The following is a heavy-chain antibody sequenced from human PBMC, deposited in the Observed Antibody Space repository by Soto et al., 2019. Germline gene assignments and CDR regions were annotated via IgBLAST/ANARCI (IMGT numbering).Heavy chain of an antibody. J-gene: IGHJ4*02. CDR2: IYSGGST. CDR3: AKGRYCSGGSCYSYGYFDY. CDR1: VFTVISNY. Sequence: GGSLRLSCAASVFTVISNYMSWVRQAPGKELEWVSVIYSGGSTYYADSVKGRFTISRDNSKNTLYLQMNSLRAEDTAVYYCAKGRYCSGGSCYSYGYFDYWGQGTLVTVSS. D-gene: IGHD2-15*01. V-gene: IGHV3-53*01.